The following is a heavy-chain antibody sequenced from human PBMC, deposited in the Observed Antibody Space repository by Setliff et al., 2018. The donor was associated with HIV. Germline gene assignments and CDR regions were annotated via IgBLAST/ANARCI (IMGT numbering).Heavy chain of an antibody. V-gene: IGHV3-21*01. Sequence: LRLSCAASGFTLSTYTMNWVRQAPGKGLEWISSISSNIIYIYYADSVRGRFTISRDNAKNSLYLQMNSLRVEDTAVYHCARTSTTTGTTLNWFDPWGQGTLVTVSS. CDR3: ARTSTTTGTTLNWFDP. CDR1: GFTLSTYT. J-gene: IGHJ5*02. D-gene: IGHD1-1*01. CDR2: ISSNIIYI.